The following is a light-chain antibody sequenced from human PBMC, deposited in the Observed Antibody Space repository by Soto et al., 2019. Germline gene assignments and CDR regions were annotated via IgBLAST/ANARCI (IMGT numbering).Light chain of an antibody. CDR2: GNT. V-gene: IGLV1-40*01. J-gene: IGLJ2*01. Sequence: QSVLTQPPSLSGAPGQTIIISCTGGGSNIGAGFDVHWYQQLPGTAPKLLIYGNTNRPSGVPDRFSGSKSGTSASLVITGRQAEDEADYYCQSYDTGLSGPVVFGGGTKLTVL. CDR3: QSYDTGLSGPVV. CDR1: GSNIGAGFD.